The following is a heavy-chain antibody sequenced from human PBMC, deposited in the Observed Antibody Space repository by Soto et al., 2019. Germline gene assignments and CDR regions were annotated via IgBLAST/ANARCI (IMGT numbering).Heavy chain of an antibody. V-gene: IGHV4-59*11. CDR1: GGSTSSHY. D-gene: IGHD5-12*01. CDR2: IYYIGST. J-gene: IGHJ5*02. Sequence: SETLSLTSTASGGSTSSHYCSCLRLPPGKGLEWIGYIYYIGSTNYNPSLKSRVTIPVDTFKNQFSLKLSSVTAAHTAVYYCARGRRGLVSPWSQGTLVTVSS. CDR3: ARGRRGLVSP.